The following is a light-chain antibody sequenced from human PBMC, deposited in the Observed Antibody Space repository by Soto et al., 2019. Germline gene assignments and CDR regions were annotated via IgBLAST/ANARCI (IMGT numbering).Light chain of an antibody. CDR1: SSDVGGYNY. Sequence: QSVLTQPASVSGSPGQSITISCTGTSSDVGGYNYVSWYQQHPGKAPKLMIYDASNRPSGVSNRFSGSKSGNTASLTISGLQAEDEADYYCSSYPSSTSYLFGTGTKVTVL. CDR3: SSYPSSTSYL. V-gene: IGLV2-14*01. CDR2: DAS. J-gene: IGLJ1*01.